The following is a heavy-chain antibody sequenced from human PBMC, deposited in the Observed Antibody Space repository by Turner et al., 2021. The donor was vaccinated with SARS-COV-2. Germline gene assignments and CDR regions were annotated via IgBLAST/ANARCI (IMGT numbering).Heavy chain of an antibody. CDR2: FDPEDGKT. D-gene: IGHD2-21*02. Sequence: QVQLVQSGAEEKKTGASVKVSRKGYGYTLIEFSMNWVRQAPGKGLGLMGGFDPEDGKTIYAQKFQGRVTMTEDTSTATAYMELSSLRSEDTAVYYCATGYAYCGGDCSIYYWGQGTLVTVSS. CDR1: GYTLIEFS. V-gene: IGHV1-24*01. J-gene: IGHJ4*02. CDR3: ATGYAYCGGDCSIYY.